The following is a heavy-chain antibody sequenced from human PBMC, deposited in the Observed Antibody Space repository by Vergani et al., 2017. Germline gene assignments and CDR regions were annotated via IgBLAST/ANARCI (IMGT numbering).Heavy chain of an antibody. D-gene: IGHD5-12*01. CDR2: ISSRSTYT. Sequence: EVQLLESGGNLVQPGGSLRLSCAASGFTFSSYSMNWVRQAPGKGLEWVSSISSRSTYTYYADSMKGRFTISRDNAKNSLFLEMNSLRFEDTAVYFCTKGSVYYRDSAGHGYDPYTGFDLWGQGTLVTVSS. V-gene: IGHV3-21*04. J-gene: IGHJ3*01. CDR1: GFTFSSYS. CDR3: TKGSVYYRDSAGHGYDPYTGFDL.